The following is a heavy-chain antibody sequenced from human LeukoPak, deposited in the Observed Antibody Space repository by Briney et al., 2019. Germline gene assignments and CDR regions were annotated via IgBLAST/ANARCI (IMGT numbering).Heavy chain of an antibody. CDR2: IKQDGSEK. V-gene: IGHV3-7*03. J-gene: IGHJ4*02. D-gene: IGHD1-7*01. CDR1: GFTFSSYW. CDR3: AREDDWNYEDY. Sequence: GGSLRLSCAASGFTFSSYWMSWVRQAPGKGLEWVANIKQDGSEKYYVDSVKGRFTISRDNAKKSLYLQMNSLRAEDMAIYYCAREDDWNYEDYWGQGILVTVSS.